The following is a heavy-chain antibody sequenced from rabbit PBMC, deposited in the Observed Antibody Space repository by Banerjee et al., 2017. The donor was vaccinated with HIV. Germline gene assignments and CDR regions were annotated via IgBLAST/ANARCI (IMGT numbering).Heavy chain of an antibody. CDR3: ARAGGPGYGGSL. CDR2: IYTATSNT. CDR1: GFDFSSNA. J-gene: IGHJ6*01. V-gene: IGHV1S40*01. D-gene: IGHD4-2*01. Sequence: QSLEESGGDLVKPGASLTLTCTASGFDFSSNAMCWVRQAPGKGLEWSGCIYTATSNTYYANWAKGRFTISKTSSTTVTLKMTSLTVADTATYFCARAGGPGYGGSLWGPGTLVTVS.